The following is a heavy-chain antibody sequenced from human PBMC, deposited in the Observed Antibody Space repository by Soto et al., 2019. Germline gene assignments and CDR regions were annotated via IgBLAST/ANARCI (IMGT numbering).Heavy chain of an antibody. CDR2: FRTGGDDATT. CDR3: TKKAMSGPGSQYIDN. CDR1: GFTFSGYS. D-gene: IGHD2-2*01. Sequence: GRSIRVSCAALGFTFSGYSMSRVRQGTGKRLEWVSGFRTGGDDATTYYADSVKGRFTISRDNSTNMLSLQMNSLRAEHTAIYYCTKKAMSGPGSQYIDNWGQGXLITVS. V-gene: IGHV3-23*01. J-gene: IGHJ4*02.